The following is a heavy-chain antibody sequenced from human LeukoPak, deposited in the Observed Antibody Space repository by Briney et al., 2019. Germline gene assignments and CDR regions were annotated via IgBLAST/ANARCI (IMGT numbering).Heavy chain of an antibody. V-gene: IGHV3-9*01. CDR3: AKDSRPSIAVAGSLDY. CDR2: ISWNSGSI. CDR1: GFTFSSYS. D-gene: IGHD6-19*01. J-gene: IGHJ4*02. Sequence: PGGSLRLSCAASGFTFSSYSMNWVRQAPGKGLEWVSGISWNSGSIGYADSVKGRFTISRDNAKNSLCLQMNSLRAEDTALYYCAKDSRPSIAVAGSLDYWGQGTLVTVSS.